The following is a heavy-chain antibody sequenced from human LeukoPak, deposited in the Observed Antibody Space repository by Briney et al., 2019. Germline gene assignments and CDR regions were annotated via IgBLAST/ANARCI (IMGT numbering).Heavy chain of an antibody. CDR2: SDHSGST. V-gene: IGHV4-4*02. CDR1: GCSISSSNW. CDR3: ARAYVDTAMVGFDY. D-gene: IGHD5-18*01. J-gene: IGHJ4*02. Sequence: PSETLSLTCAVSGCSISSSNWWSWVRQPPGKGLELIGESDHSGSTNYNPSLKSRVTISVDKSKNQFSLKLSSVTDADTAVYYCARAYVDTAMVGFDYWGQGTLLTVSS.